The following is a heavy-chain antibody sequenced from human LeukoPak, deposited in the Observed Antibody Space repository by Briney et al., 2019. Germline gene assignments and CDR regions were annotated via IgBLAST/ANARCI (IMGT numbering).Heavy chain of an antibody. D-gene: IGHD2-2*01. V-gene: IGHV4-34*01. CDR3: ARRRHCSSTSCYGGPSRLAAFDI. Sequence: SETLSLTCAVYGGSFSGYYWSWIRQPPGKGLEWIGEINHSGSTNYNPSLKSRVTISVDTSKNQFSLKLSSVTAADTAVYYCARRRHCSSTSCYGGPSRLAAFDIWGQGTMVTVSS. CDR1: GGSFSGYY. J-gene: IGHJ3*02. CDR2: INHSGST.